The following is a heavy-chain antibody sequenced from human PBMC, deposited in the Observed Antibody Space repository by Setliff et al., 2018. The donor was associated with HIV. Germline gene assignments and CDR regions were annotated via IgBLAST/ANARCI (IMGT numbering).Heavy chain of an antibody. J-gene: IGHJ4*02. D-gene: IGHD6-13*01. CDR2: INPSDGTT. CDR1: GYTFTSCF. Sequence: ASVKVSCKAPGYTFTSCFMHWVRQAPGQGLEYMGIINPSDGTTDYTQKFQDRVTMTSDTSTSTVYMELRSLRSEDTAIYYCVKEYHTAATDTRVANYFDYWGQGTLVTVSS. V-gene: IGHV1-46*01. CDR3: VKEYHTAATDTRVANYFDY.